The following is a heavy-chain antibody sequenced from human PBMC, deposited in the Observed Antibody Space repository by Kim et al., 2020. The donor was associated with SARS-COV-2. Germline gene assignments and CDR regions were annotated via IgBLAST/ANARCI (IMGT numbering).Heavy chain of an antibody. J-gene: IGHJ4*02. CDR2: IIPGNGKT. V-gene: IGHV1-3*01. CDR3: ARKEIGESVPFDY. Sequence: ASVKVSCKTSGYTFTRYALHWVRQAPGQSLEWMGWIIPGNGKTKYSQKFQGRVTITRDTSATTAYMELSSLRAEDTAVYYCARKEIGESVPFDYWGQGALVTVSS. D-gene: IGHD3-10*01. CDR1: GYTFTRYA.